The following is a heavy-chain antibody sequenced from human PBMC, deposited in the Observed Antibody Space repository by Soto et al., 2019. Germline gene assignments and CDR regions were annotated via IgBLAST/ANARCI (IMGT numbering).Heavy chain of an antibody. J-gene: IGHJ6*03. V-gene: IGHV3-23*01. Sequence: EVQLLESGGGFVQPGGSLRLSCAASGFTFSTYAMSWVRQAPGRGLDWVASITAGVGNTYYADSVKGRFTISRDDSKSTLYLQMMSLRAEDTTVYYCVNHYYSVTGQLLYYYMDVTGKGTTVTVSS. CDR3: VNHYYSVTGQLLYYYMDV. CDR2: ITAGVGNT. CDR1: GFTFSTYA. D-gene: IGHD6-19*01.